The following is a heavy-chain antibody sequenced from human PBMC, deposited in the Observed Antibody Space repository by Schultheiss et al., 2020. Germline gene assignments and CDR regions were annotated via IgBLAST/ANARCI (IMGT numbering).Heavy chain of an antibody. CDR2: INHSGST. Sequence: SQTLSLTCAVYGGSFSGYYWSWIRQPPGKGLEWIGEINHSGSTNYNPSLKSRVTISVDTSKNQFSLKLSSVTAADTAVYYCARSSRYYYYYGMDVWGQGTTVTVSS. CDR3: ARSSRYYYYYGMDV. V-gene: IGHV4-34*01. CDR1: GGSFSGYY. J-gene: IGHJ6*02.